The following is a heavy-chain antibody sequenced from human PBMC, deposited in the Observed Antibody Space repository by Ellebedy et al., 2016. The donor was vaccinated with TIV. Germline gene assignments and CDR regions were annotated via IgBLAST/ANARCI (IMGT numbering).Heavy chain of an antibody. D-gene: IGHD1-26*01. V-gene: IGHV3-33*08. CDR3: ARGPEWELLIGVDY. J-gene: IGHJ4*02. CDR2: IWYDGSNK. Sequence: GESLKISCAASGFTFSSYGMHWVRQAPGKGLEWVAVIWYDGSNKYYADSVKGRFTISRDNSKNTLYLQMNSLRAEDTAVYYCARGPEWELLIGVDYWGQGTLVTVSS. CDR1: GFTFSSYG.